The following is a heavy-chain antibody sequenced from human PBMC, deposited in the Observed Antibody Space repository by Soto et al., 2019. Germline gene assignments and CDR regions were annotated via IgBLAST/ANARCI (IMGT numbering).Heavy chain of an antibody. Sequence: QVQLQQWGAGLLKPSETLSLTCAVYGGSFSGYYWSCIRQPPGKGLEWIGEINHSGSTNYNPSLKSRVTRSVDTSKNQFSLKLSSVTAADTAVYYCARGFGYCSGGSCRRYYFDYWGQGTLVTVSS. V-gene: IGHV4-34*01. J-gene: IGHJ4*02. CDR2: INHSGST. CDR1: GGSFSGYY. CDR3: ARGFGYCSGGSCRRYYFDY. D-gene: IGHD2-15*01.